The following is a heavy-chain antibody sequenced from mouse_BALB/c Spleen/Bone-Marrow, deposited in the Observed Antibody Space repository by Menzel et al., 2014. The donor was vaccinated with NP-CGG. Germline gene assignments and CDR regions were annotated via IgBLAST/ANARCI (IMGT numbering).Heavy chain of an antibody. Sequence: QVQLQQSGAELAKPGASVKMSCKASGYTFTNYWMHWVKRRPGQGLEWIGYINPSTGYTEYNQKFKDKATLTADKSSSTAYMQPSSLTSEDSAVYYCARIYYYGRDYWGQGTTLTVSS. J-gene: IGHJ2*01. D-gene: IGHD1-1*01. CDR2: INPSTGYT. CDR3: ARIYYYGRDY. V-gene: IGHV1-7*01. CDR1: GYTFTNYW.